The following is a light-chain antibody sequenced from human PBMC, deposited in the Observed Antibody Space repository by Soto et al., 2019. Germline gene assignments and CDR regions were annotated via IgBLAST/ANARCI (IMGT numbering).Light chain of an antibody. CDR2: DVS. CDR1: SSDVGDYNY. Sequence: ALTQPRSVSGSPGQSVTISCTGTSSDVGDYNYVSWYQQYPGKAPKLVIYDVSKRPSGVPDRFSGSKSGNTASLTISGLQAEDEADYYCCSFAGSYTFWVFGGGTQLTVL. CDR3: CSFAGSYTFWV. J-gene: IGLJ3*02. V-gene: IGLV2-11*01.